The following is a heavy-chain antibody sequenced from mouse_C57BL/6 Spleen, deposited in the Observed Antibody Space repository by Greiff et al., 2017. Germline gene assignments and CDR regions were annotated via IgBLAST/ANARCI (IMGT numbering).Heavy chain of an antibody. CDR1: GYTFTSYW. J-gene: IGHJ4*01. CDR3: ASTGGSRDAMDY. CDR2: IYPGSGST. Sequence: VKPGASVKMSCKASGYTFTSYWITWVKQRPGQGLEWIGDIYPGSGSTNYNEKFKSKATLTVDTSSSTAYKQLSSLTSEDSAVYYCASTGGSRDAMDYWGQGTSVTVSS. V-gene: IGHV1-55*01. D-gene: IGHD1-1*01.